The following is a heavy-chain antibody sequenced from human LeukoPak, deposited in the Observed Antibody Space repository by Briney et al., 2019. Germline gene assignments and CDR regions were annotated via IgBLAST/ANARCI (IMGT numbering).Heavy chain of an antibody. CDR1: GGSISNRSYY. V-gene: IGHV4-39*01. D-gene: IGHD4-17*01. J-gene: IGHJ4*02. Sequence: SETLSLTCTVSGGSISNRSYYWGWVRQPPGKGLEWIGSIFYSGSTFYNPSLKSRVTISVDSSKTQCSLKLSSVTAADTAVYYCARHGTVTHRFDYWGQGTLVTVSS. CDR2: IFYSGST. CDR3: ARHGTVTHRFDY.